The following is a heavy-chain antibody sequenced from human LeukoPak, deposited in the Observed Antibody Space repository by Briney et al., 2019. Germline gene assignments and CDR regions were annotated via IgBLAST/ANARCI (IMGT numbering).Heavy chain of an antibody. V-gene: IGHV4-38-2*02. Sequence: YPSETLSLTCTVSGYSISSGYYWGWIRQPPGKGLEWIGSIYHSGSTYYNPSLKSRVTVSVDTSKNQFSLKLSSVTAADTAVYYCARQVVSLSPFGGRWFDPWGQGTLVTVSS. D-gene: IGHD3-16*01. CDR1: GYSISSGYY. CDR2: IYHSGST. CDR3: ARQVVSLSPFGGRWFDP. J-gene: IGHJ5*02.